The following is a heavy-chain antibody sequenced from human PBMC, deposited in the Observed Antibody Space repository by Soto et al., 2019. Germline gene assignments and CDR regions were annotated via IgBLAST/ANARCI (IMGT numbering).Heavy chain of an antibody. V-gene: IGHV3-43*01. CDR2: ISWDGGST. CDR1: GFTFDDYT. D-gene: IGHD2-2*01. J-gene: IGHJ4*02. Sequence: GGSLRLSCAASGFTFDDYTMHWVRQAPGKGLEWVSLISWDGGSTYYADSVKGRFTISRDNSKNSLYLQMNSLRTEDTALYYCARFGYCSSASCYGGFDYWGQGTLVTVSS. CDR3: ARFGYCSSASCYGGFDY.